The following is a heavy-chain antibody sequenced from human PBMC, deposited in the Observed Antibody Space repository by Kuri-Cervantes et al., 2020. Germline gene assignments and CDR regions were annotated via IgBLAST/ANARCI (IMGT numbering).Heavy chain of an antibody. CDR1: GFIVNNSY. CDR2: VHSGGNT. D-gene: IGHD2-2*03. V-gene: IGHV3-53*01. Sequence: GESLKISCAASGFIVNNSYMAWARQAPGKGLEWVSVVHSGGNTYYADSVKGRFTISRDSSKNTVYLQMNSLRVEDTAVYYCARSWITESGYWGQGTLVTVSS. CDR3: ARSWITESGY. J-gene: IGHJ4*02.